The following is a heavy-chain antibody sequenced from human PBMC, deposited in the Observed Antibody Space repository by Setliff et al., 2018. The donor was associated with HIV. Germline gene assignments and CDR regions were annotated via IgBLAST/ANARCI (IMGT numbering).Heavy chain of an antibody. CDR2: IRSKAYGGTT. J-gene: IGHJ4*02. Sequence: PGGSLRLSCTASGFTFGDHAMSWVRQAPGRGLEWVGFIRSKAYGGTTEYAASVKGRFTISRDDSKSIAYLQMNSLKTEDTAVYYCTRQWELRPCDYWGQGTLVTVSS. D-gene: IGHD1-26*01. V-gene: IGHV3-49*04. CDR1: GFTFGDHA. CDR3: TRQWELRPCDY.